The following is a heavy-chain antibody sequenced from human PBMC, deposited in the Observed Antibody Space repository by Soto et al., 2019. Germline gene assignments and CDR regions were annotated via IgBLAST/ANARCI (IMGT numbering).Heavy chain of an antibody. V-gene: IGHV4-30-4*01. Sequence: KPSETLSLTCSVSGDYIHVGGYYWTWIRQRPGKGLEWMGYIYYTGKTYYNPSLESRLTMSVDRSKNQFSLRLTSVTAADTAVYFRGRDLTSNANCIDPWGQGTLVTVSS. J-gene: IGHJ5*02. CDR3: GRDLTSNANCIDP. CDR2: IYYTGKT. CDR1: GDYIHVGGYY. D-gene: IGHD2-2*01.